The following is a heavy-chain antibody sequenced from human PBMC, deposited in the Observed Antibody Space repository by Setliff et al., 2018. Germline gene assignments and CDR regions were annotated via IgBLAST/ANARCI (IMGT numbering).Heavy chain of an antibody. J-gene: IGHJ4*02. CDR3: ATQPLQWELLGFDY. D-gene: IGHD1-26*01. V-gene: IGHV1-24*01. Sequence: GASVKVSCKVSGYTLTELSRHWVRQAPGKGLEWMGGFDPEDGETIYAQKFQGRVTMTEDASTDTAYMELSSLRSEDTAVYYCATQPLQWELLGFDYWGQGTLVTV. CDR1: GYTLTELS. CDR2: FDPEDGET.